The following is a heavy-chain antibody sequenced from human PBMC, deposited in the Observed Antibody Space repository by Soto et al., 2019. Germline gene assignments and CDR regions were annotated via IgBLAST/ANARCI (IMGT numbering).Heavy chain of an antibody. CDR3: ASRIAVAGTSDY. CDR2: ISSSSSYI. D-gene: IGHD6-19*01. Sequence: GGSLRLSCAASGFTFSIYSMNWVRQAPGKGLEWVSSISSSSSYIYYADSVKGRFTISRDNAKNSLYLQMNSLRAEDTAVYYCASRIAVAGTSDYWGQGTLVTVSS. CDR1: GFTFSIYS. J-gene: IGHJ4*02. V-gene: IGHV3-21*01.